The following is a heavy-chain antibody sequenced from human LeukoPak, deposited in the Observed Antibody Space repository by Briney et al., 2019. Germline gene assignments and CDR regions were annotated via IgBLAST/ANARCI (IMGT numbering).Heavy chain of an antibody. Sequence: GGSLRLSCAASGFTFSSYGMHWVRQAPGKGLEWVSAITDAVGSTHYADSVKGRFTISSDNSKNTVYQQMNSLRPEDMAVYYCAKEIFSGLLYIDYWGQGTLVTVSS. CDR1: GFTFSSYG. CDR3: AKEIFSGLLYIDY. D-gene: IGHD5-12*01. V-gene: IGHV3-23*01. CDR2: ITDAVGST. J-gene: IGHJ4*02.